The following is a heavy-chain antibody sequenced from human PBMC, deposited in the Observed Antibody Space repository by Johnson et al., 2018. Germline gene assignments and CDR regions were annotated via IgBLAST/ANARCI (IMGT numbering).Heavy chain of an antibody. V-gene: IGHV4-59*01. CDR2: IYYSGST. J-gene: IGHJ6*03. CDR3: ARDDGWFGDPYYYYYMDV. Sequence: QVQLQESGPGLVKPSETLSLTCTVSGGSISSYYWSWIRQPPGKGLEWIGYIYYSGSTNYNPSLKSRVTISVDTSKNQFSLELSSVTAADTAVYYCARDDGWFGDPYYYYYMDVWGKGTTVTVSS. D-gene: IGHD3-10*01. CDR1: GGSISSYY.